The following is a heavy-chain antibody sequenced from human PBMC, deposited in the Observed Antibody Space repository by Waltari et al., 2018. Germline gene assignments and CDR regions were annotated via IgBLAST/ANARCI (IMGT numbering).Heavy chain of an antibody. CDR3: AITTAQLWFDP. J-gene: IGHJ5*02. CDR1: GGSISSGDYY. D-gene: IGHD4-4*01. CDR2: IDYSGTT. Sequence: QVQLQESGPGLVKPSQTLSLTCTVSGGSISSGDYYWSWTRRPPGKGLEWLGYIDYSGTTSGTPALRSRVTIAGDTSKSQFSRQLSSVTAAATAVYYCAITTAQLWFDPSGQGTLVTVSS. V-gene: IGHV4-30-4*01.